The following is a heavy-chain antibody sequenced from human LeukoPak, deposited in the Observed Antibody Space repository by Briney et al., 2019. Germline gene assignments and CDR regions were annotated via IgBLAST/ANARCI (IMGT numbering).Heavy chain of an antibody. V-gene: IGHV4-4*07. CDR1: GGSISSYY. CDR2: IYTSGST. D-gene: IGHD3-9*01. Sequence: SETLSLTCTVSGGSISSYYWSWIRQPAGKRLEWIGRIYTSGSTNYNPSLKSRVTMSVDTSKNQFSLKLSSVTAADTAVYYCARQYYDILTGYDRGDAFDIWGQGTMVTVSS. CDR3: ARQYYDILTGYDRGDAFDI. J-gene: IGHJ3*02.